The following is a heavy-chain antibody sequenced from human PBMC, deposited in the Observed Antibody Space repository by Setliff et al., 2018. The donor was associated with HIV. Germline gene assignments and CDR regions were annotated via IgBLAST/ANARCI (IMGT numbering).Heavy chain of an antibody. V-gene: IGHV4-31*03. D-gene: IGHD4-4*01. CDR2: IYYSGST. J-gene: IGHJ6*03. CDR1: GGSISSGGYY. CDR3: ARVSNYILYYYYMDV. Sequence: SETLSLTCTVSGGSISSGGYYWSWIRQHPGKGLEWIGYIYYSGSTSYNPSLKSRVTISVDTSKNQFSLKLSSVTAADTAVYYCARVSNYILYYYYMDVWGKGTTVTVSS.